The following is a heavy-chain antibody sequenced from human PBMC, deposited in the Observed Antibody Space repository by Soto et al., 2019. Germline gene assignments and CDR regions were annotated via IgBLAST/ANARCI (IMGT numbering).Heavy chain of an antibody. V-gene: IGHV1-69*13. CDR2: IIPFLGTA. CDR1: GGTFSRNA. J-gene: IGHJ6*02. Sequence: ASVKVSCKASGGTFSRNAISWVRQAPGQGLEWMGGIIPFLGTANYAQKFQGRVTITAEESTRTAYMELSSLRSEDTALYYCARDGIINIWPYYYGMDVWGQGTTVTVSS. D-gene: IGHD3-9*01. CDR3: ARDGIINIWPYYYGMDV.